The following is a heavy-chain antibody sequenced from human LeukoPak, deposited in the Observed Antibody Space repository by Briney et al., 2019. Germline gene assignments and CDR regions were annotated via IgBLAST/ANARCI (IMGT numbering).Heavy chain of an antibody. J-gene: IGHJ4*02. V-gene: IGHV4-59*01. Sequence: SETLSLTCTVSGASISSYYWTWIRQPPGKGLEWIGYIHYSGDTKCNPSLKSRVTISVDTSKNQFSLKLSSVTAADTAIYYCARDGRAGSLFAYWGQGTLVTVSS. CDR3: ARDGRAGSLFAY. CDR1: GASISSYY. CDR2: IHYSGDT. D-gene: IGHD6-19*01.